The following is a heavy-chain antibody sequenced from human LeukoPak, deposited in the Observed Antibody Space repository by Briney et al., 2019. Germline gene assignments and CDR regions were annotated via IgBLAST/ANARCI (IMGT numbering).Heavy chain of an antibody. J-gene: IGHJ4*02. D-gene: IGHD1-20*01. Sequence: SETLSLTCTVSGGPISSYYWSWIRQPPGKGLEWIGYIYYSGSTNYNPSLKSRVTISVDTSKNQFSLKLSSVTAADTAVYYCARGVYNWSRSWGYYFDYWGQGTLVTVSS. CDR1: GGPISSYY. CDR3: ARGVYNWSRSWGYYFDY. V-gene: IGHV4-59*01. CDR2: IYYSGST.